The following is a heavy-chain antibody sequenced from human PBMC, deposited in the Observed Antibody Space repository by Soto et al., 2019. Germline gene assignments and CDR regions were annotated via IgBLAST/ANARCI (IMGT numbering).Heavy chain of an antibody. D-gene: IGHD5-18*01. CDR1: GYTFTGDY. V-gene: IGHV1-2*02. Sequence: QVQLVQSGAEVKKPGASVKVSCKASGYTFTGDYIHWERQAPGQGLEWMGWIHPNSGGTNYAQKFQGRVTMTRDTSISTAYMELSRLLSDDTAVYYCARDHSLYFFDYWGQGTLVTVSS. J-gene: IGHJ4*02. CDR2: IHPNSGGT. CDR3: ARDHSLYFFDY.